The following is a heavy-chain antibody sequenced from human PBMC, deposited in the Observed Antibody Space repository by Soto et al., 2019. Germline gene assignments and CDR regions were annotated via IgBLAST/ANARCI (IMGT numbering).Heavy chain of an antibody. CDR3: AVLRWSAQTCYVHD. CDR2: IKKDGSEK. Sequence: EVQLVESGGGLVQPGGSLRLSCAASGFTFATYWMSWVRQAPGKGLEWVANIKKDGSEKYYVDSVKGRFTISRDNAKNSLYLQMNSLRAEDTAVYYCAVLRWSAQTCYVHDWGQGTLVTVSS. CDR1: GFTFATYW. D-gene: IGHD2-15*01. J-gene: IGHJ4*02. V-gene: IGHV3-7*01.